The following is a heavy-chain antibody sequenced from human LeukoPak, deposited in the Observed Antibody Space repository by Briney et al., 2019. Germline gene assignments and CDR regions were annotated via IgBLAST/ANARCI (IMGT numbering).Heavy chain of an antibody. CDR2: INHSGST. J-gene: IGHJ4*02. V-gene: IGHV4-34*01. CDR1: GGSFSGYY. D-gene: IGHD5-18*01. Sequence: PSETLSLTCAVYGGSFSGYYWSWIRQPPGKGLEWIGEINHSGSTNYNPSLKSRVTISVDTSKNQFSLKLSSVTAADTAVYYCAREAVDTAMVTRYYFDYWGRGTLVTVSS. CDR3: AREAVDTAMVTRYYFDY.